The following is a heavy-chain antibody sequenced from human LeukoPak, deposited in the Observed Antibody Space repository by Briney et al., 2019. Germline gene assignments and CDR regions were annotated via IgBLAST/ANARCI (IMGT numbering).Heavy chain of an antibody. CDR1: GGSISSYY. V-gene: IGHV4-59*12. J-gene: IGHJ6*03. Sequence: PSQTLSLTCTVSGGSISSYYWSWIRQPPGKGLEWIGYIYYSGSTNYNPSLKSRVTISVDTSKNQLSLKLSSVTAADTAVYYCARAVGSGSFQTYYYYMDVWGKGTTVTISS. CDR3: ARAVGSGSFQTYYYYMDV. CDR2: IYYSGST. D-gene: IGHD3-10*01.